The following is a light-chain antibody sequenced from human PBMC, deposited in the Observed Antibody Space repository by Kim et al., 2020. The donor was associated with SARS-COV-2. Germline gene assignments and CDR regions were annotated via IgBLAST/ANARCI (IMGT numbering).Light chain of an antibody. V-gene: IGKV1-5*03. CDR2: KAS. CDR1: QNINTW. J-gene: IGKJ2*01. CDR3: QQYNSYSYT. Sequence: DIQMTQSPSTLSASVGDRVTITCRASQNINTWLAWYQQKPGKAPKLLIYKASSLESGVPSRFSGSGSGTEFTLTISSLQPDDFATYYCQQYNSYSYTFGQGTKLEI.